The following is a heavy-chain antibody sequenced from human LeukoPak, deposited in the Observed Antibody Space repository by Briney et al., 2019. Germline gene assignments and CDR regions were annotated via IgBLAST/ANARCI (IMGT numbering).Heavy chain of an antibody. Sequence: PSQTLSLTCTVSGGSISSGGYYWSWIRQHPGKGLEWIGYIYYSGSTYYNPSLKSRVTISVDTSKNQFSLKLSSVTAADTAVYYCARGNYGGNSFDYWGQGTLVTVSS. D-gene: IGHD4-23*01. CDR1: GGSISSGGYY. J-gene: IGHJ4*02. V-gene: IGHV4-31*03. CDR2: IYYSGST. CDR3: ARGNYGGNSFDY.